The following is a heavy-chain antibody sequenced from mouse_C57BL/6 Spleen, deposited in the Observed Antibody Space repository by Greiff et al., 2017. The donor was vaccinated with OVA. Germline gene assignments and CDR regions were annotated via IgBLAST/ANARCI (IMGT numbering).Heavy chain of an antibody. J-gene: IGHJ2*01. V-gene: IGHV1-80*01. D-gene: IGHD1-1*01. Sequence: VQLQESGAELVKPGASVTISCKASGYAFSSYWLNWVPPRPGKGLEWIGQIYPGDGDTNYNGKFKGKATLTADKSSSTAYMQRSSLTSDDSAVYFCARGVTTVNYIDYGGQGTTLTVAS. CDR1: GYAFSSYW. CDR3: ARGVTTVNYIDY. CDR2: IYPGDGDT.